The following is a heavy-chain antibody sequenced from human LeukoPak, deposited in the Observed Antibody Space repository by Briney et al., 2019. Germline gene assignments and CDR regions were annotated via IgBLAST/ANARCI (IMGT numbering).Heavy chain of an antibody. CDR3: ARSPSLLRTLDY. D-gene: IGHD2/OR15-2a*01. V-gene: IGHV6-1*01. J-gene: IGHJ4*02. CDR2: TYYRSKWYN. Sequence: SQTLSLTCALSGDSVSSNSAAWNWIRQSPSRGLEWLGRTYYRSKWYNDSAVFVKSRITINPDTSKNQFSLQLNSVTPEDAAVYYCARSPSLLRTLDYWGQGTLVTVSS. CDR1: GDSVSSNSAA.